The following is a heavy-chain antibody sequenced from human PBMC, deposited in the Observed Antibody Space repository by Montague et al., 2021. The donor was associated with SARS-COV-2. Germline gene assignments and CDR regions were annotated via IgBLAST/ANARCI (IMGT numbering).Heavy chain of an antibody. CDR2: ISYDGSNK. J-gene: IGHJ4*02. CDR3: VRASLIKARIAVAGTTVY. Sequence: SLRLSCAASGFTFNNYAMHWVRRAPGKGLEWVALISYDGSNKYYADSVKGRFAISRDNSKNTLYLQMNSLRAEDTAVYYCVRASLIKARIAVAGTTVYWGQGTLVTISS. V-gene: IGHV3-30*09. D-gene: IGHD6-19*01. CDR1: GFTFNNYA.